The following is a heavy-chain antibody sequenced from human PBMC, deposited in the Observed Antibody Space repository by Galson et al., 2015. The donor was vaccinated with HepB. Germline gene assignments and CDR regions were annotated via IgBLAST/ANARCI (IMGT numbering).Heavy chain of an antibody. CDR1: GDSVSSYSAA. CDR3: ARASLYRDEWLPDY. D-gene: IGHD5-18*01. V-gene: IGHV6-1*01. CDR2: TYYRSQWRD. J-gene: IGHJ4*02. Sequence: CAISGDSVSSYSAAWNWFRQSPSKGLEWLGRTYYRSQWRDDYPISARGRITISPDTSRNQFSLHLNSVTPEDTAVYYCARASLYRDEWLPDYWGQGTLVTVSS.